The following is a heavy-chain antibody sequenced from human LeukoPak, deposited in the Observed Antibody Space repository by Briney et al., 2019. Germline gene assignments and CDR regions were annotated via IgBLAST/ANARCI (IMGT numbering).Heavy chain of an antibody. Sequence: SETLSLTCAVSSYSISSGSYWGWIRQSPGKGLEWVGSIFHSGNSYYNPSLKSRLTMSVDTSKNQFSLKLTSVTAADTAVYYCARQGGSSSPYYYYYMDVWGKGTTVTVSS. J-gene: IGHJ6*03. CDR1: SYSISSGSY. V-gene: IGHV4-38-2*01. D-gene: IGHD6-13*01. CDR2: IFHSGNS. CDR3: ARQGGSSSPYYYYYMDV.